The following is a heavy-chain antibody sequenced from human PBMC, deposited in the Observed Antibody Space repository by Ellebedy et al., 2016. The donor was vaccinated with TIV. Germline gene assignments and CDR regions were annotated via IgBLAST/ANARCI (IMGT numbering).Heavy chain of an antibody. CDR2: VWHSGGT. CDR3: AGVASGWYEVDD. Sequence: MPSETLSLTCNVSGGSTSGYFWTWIRQPPGRGLEWIGFVWHSGGTSYNPSLKNRVLISIDTSKNQVSLELNSVTAADTAVYYCAGVASGWYEVDDWGQGILVTVSS. J-gene: IGHJ4*02. CDR1: GGSTSGYF. D-gene: IGHD6-19*01. V-gene: IGHV4-59*01.